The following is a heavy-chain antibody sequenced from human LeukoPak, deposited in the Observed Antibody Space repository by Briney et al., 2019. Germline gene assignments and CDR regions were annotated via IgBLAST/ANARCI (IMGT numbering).Heavy chain of an antibody. CDR1: GGSISSGGYY. CDR2: IYYSGST. V-gene: IGHV4-31*03. CDR3: ARHRVGSSWYSLQH. Sequence: SETLSLTCTVSGGSISSGGYYWSWIRQHPGKGLEWIGYIYYSGSTYYNPSLKSRVIISVDTSKNQFSLKLSSVTAADTAVYYCARHRVGSSWYSLQHWGQGTLVTVSS. J-gene: IGHJ1*01. D-gene: IGHD6-13*01.